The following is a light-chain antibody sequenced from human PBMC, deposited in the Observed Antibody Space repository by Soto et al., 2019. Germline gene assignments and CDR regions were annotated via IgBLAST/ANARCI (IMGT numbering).Light chain of an antibody. CDR1: ESVSDNY. CDR2: GAS. CDR3: QQYATYPLT. V-gene: IGKV3-20*01. Sequence: EIVLTQSPGTLSLSPGERATLSCRASESVSDNYLAWYQQRSGQAPRLVIYGASSRASAVPDRFSGSGSGADFTLTISRLDPEDFALYYCQQYATYPLTFGGGTKVDIK. J-gene: IGKJ4*01.